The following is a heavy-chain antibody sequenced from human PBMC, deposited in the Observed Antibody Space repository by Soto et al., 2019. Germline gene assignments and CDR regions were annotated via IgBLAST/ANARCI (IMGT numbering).Heavy chain of an antibody. J-gene: IGHJ4*02. CDR2: ISGSGGST. V-gene: IGHV3-23*01. CDR1: GFTFSSYA. D-gene: IGHD3-16*01. CDR3: AKWRLRPPQPDRGHFDY. Sequence: EVQLLESGGGLVQPGGSLRLSCAASGFTFSSYAMSWVRQAPGKGLEWVSAISGSGGSTYYADSVKGRFTIYRDNSKNTLYLQMNCLRAEDTAVYYCAKWRLRPPQPDRGHFDYWGQGTLVTVSS.